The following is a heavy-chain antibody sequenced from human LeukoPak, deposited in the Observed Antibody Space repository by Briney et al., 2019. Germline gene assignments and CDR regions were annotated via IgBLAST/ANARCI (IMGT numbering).Heavy chain of an antibody. D-gene: IGHD4-17*01. V-gene: IGHV3-23*01. CDR3: XXRGPYGDPTLDY. J-gene: IGHJ4*02. CDR1: GFSFSNYA. CDR2: ISGSGGST. Sequence: GGSLRLSCAASGFSFSNYAMSWVRQAPGKGLEWVSAISGSGGSTYYADSVKGRFTISRDNSKNTLYLQMNSLRAEDTAVYYXXXRGPYGDPTLDYWGQGTPVTVSS.